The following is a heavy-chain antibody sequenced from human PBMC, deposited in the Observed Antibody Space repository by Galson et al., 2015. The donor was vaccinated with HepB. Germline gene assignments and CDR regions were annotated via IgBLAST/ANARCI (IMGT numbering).Heavy chain of an antibody. V-gene: IGHV1-2*06. D-gene: IGHD6-13*01. Sequence: SVKVSCKASGYTFGGYYTHWVRQAPGQGLEWMGRINPHNGGAIYAQKLQGTVTMTGDTSASTAYRELSRLRFDDTAIYYCARGLAAAGSWLDPWGQGTLVTVSS. CDR1: GYTFGGYY. J-gene: IGHJ5*02. CDR2: INPHNGGA. CDR3: ARGLAAAGSWLDP.